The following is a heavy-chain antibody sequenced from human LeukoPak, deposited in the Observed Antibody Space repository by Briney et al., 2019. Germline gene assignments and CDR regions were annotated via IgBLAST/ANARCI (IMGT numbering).Heavy chain of an antibody. D-gene: IGHD2-15*01. CDR2: INPNSGGT. Sequence: GASVKVSCKASGYTFTGYYMHWVRQAPGQGLEWMGWINPNSGGTNYAQKFQGRVTMTRDTSISTAYMELSRLRSDDTAVHYCARVFRYCSGGSCYWFDPWGQGTLATVSS. CDR3: ARVFRYCSGGSCYWFDP. J-gene: IGHJ5*02. V-gene: IGHV1-2*02. CDR1: GYTFTGYY.